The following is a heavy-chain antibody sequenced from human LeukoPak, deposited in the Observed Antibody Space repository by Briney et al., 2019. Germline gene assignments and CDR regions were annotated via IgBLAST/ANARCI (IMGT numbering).Heavy chain of an antibody. V-gene: IGHV4-4*02. J-gene: IGHJ6*03. CDR3: ARGSGWSPRGSYSSSYYYYMDV. Sequence: SETLSLTCAVSGGSISSSNWWSWVRQPPGKGLEWIGEIYHSGSTNYNPSLKSRVTISVDKSKNQFSLKLSSVTAADTAVYYCARGSGWSPRGSYSSSYYYYMDVWGKGTTVTVSS. CDR2: IYHSGST. D-gene: IGHD3-16*01. CDR1: GGSISSSNW.